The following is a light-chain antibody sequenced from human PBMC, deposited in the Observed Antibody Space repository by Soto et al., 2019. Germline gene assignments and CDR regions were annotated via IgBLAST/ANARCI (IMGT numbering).Light chain of an antibody. CDR1: SSDVGGYNY. CDR2: EVS. J-gene: IGLJ2*01. Sequence: QSALTQPPSASGSPGQSVTISCTGTSSDVGGYNYVSWYQQHPGKAPKLMIYEVSKRPSGVPDRFSGSKSGNTASLTVSGLQAEDEADYYCSSWDDVFHGVVFGGGTKLTVL. CDR3: SSWDDVFHGVV. V-gene: IGLV2-8*01.